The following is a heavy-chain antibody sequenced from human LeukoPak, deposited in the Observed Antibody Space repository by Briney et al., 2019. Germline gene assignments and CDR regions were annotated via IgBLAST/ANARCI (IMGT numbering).Heavy chain of an antibody. CDR2: VIPIFSTA. Sequence: SVKVSCKASGGTFSNYAIGWARQAPGQGLEWMGGVIPIFSTANYAQKFQGRVTITADRSTSTAYMELSSLRSEDTAVYYCARDSSGLYYVHWGQGTLVTVSS. D-gene: IGHD3-22*01. CDR3: ARDSSGLYYVH. J-gene: IGHJ4*02. V-gene: IGHV1-69*06. CDR1: GGTFSNYA.